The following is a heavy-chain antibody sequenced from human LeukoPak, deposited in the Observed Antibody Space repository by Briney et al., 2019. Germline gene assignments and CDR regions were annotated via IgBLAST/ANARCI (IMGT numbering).Heavy chain of an antibody. D-gene: IGHD3-10*01. CDR2: IFYSGNT. J-gene: IGHJ6*03. Sequence: SETLSLTCTDPGGSISSSNYYWGWIRQPPGKGLEWIGSIFYSGNTFYNPSLKSRVTISVGTSKIQFSLKLSSVTAADTAVYYCARTTMVRGTYYMDVWGKGTTVTISS. V-gene: IGHV4-39*07. CDR3: ARTTMVRGTYYMDV. CDR1: GGSISSSNYY.